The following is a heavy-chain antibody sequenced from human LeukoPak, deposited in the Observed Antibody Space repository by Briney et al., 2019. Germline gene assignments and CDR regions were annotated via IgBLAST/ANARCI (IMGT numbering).Heavy chain of an antibody. Sequence: GGSPRLSCAASGFTVSSNYMSWVRQAPGKGLEWVSVIYSGGSTYYADSVKGRFTISRDNSRNTLYLQMNSLRAEDTAVYYCARAIRGGGWSPFDYWGQGTLVTVSS. CDR1: GFTVSSNY. CDR2: IYSGGST. V-gene: IGHV3-53*01. CDR3: ARAIRGGGWSPFDY. D-gene: IGHD3-10*01. J-gene: IGHJ4*02.